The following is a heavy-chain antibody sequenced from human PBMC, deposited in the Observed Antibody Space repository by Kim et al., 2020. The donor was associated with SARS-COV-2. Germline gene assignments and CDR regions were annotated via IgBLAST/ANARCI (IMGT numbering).Heavy chain of an antibody. Sequence: ADSVKGRFTISRDNSKNTLYLQMNSLRAEDTAVYYCERLGAVAGTTLVGWGQGTLVTVSS. J-gene: IGHJ4*02. CDR3: ERLGAVAGTTLVG. D-gene: IGHD6-19*01. V-gene: IGHV3-66*01.